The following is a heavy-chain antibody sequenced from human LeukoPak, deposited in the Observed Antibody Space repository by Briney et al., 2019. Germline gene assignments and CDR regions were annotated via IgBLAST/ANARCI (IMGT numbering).Heavy chain of an antibody. J-gene: IGHJ4*02. Sequence: SETLSLTCGVSGGSISNGNWWSWVRQPPGKGLEWIGEIYHTGSTNYNPSLKSRVTISVDKSKDQFSLNLRSVTAADTAVYYCVRCGSYCLDYWGQGTLVTVSS. D-gene: IGHD1-26*01. CDR3: VRCGSYCLDY. CDR2: IYHTGST. V-gene: IGHV4-4*02. CDR1: GGSISNGNW.